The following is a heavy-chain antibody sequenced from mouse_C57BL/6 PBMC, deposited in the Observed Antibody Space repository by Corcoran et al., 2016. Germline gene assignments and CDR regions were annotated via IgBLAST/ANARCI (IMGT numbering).Heavy chain of an antibody. J-gene: IGHJ2*01. D-gene: IGHD2-4*01. V-gene: IGHV1-26*01. CDR1: GYTFTDYY. Sequence: EVQLQQSGPELVKPGASVKISCKASGYTFTDYYMNWVKQSHGKSLEWIGDINPNNGGTSYNQKFKGKATLTVDKSSSTAYMELRSLTSEDSAVYYCERGVYYDYDGRSPFDYWGQGTTLTVSS. CDR2: INPNNGGT. CDR3: ERGVYYDYDGRSPFDY.